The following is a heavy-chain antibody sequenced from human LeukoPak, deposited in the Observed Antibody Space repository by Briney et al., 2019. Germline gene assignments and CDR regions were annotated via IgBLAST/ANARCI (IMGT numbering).Heavy chain of an antibody. V-gene: IGHV3-15*01. CDR3: TTDGGRYCGGDCSFDY. Sequence: GGSLRLSCVASGFTFSNAWMSWVRQAPGKGLEWVGRIKSKSNGGTTDYAAPVKGRFTISRDDSKNTLYLEMNSLKTEDTAMYYCTTDGGRYCGGDCSFDYWGQGTLVTVSS. CDR1: GFTFSNAW. CDR2: IKSKSNGGTT. D-gene: IGHD2-21*02. J-gene: IGHJ4*02.